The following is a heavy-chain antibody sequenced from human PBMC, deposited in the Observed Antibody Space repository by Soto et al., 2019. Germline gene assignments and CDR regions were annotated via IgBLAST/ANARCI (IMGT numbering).Heavy chain of an antibody. J-gene: IGHJ4*02. CDR2: IIPIFGTA. Sequence: QVQLVQSGAEVKKPGSSVKVSCKASGDTFSSYSINWVRQAPGQGLEWMGEIIPIFGTANYAQKFQGRVTITADESTSTAYMALSSLRSEDTAVYYCARDGGRHSGGIDYWGQGTLVTVSS. D-gene: IGHD1-26*01. CDR3: ARDGGRHSGGIDY. V-gene: IGHV1-69*01. CDR1: GDTFSSYS.